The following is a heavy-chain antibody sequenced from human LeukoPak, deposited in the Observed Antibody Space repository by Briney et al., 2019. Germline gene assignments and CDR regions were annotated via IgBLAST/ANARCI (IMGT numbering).Heavy chain of an antibody. CDR3: ATDWGINF. CDR2: IRGSGAGT. J-gene: IGHJ4*02. CDR1: GFTFSSYE. D-gene: IGHD3-16*01. Sequence: PGGSLRLSCAASGFTFSSYEMHWVRQAPGKGLEWVSTIRGSGAGTYYADSVKGRFTISRDNSRNTLFLQMSSLRAEDSAVYYCATDWGINFWGQGTLVTVSS. V-gene: IGHV3-23*01.